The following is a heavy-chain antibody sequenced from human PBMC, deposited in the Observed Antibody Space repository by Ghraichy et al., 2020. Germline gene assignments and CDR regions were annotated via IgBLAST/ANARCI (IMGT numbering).Heavy chain of an antibody. CDR3: ARDLSSPYYGMDV. Sequence: GESLNISCAVSGFTFNRHDMSWVRQAPGKGLEWVSYISSSSSTIYYGDSVKGRFTISRDNAKNSLYLQLNSLRDEDTAVYYCARDLSSPYYGMDVWGQGTTVTVSS. V-gene: IGHV3-48*02. CDR2: ISSSSSTI. CDR1: GFTFNRHD. J-gene: IGHJ6*02.